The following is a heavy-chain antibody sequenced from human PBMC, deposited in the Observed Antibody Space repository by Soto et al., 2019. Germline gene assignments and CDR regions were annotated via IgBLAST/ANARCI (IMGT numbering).Heavy chain of an antibody. V-gene: IGHV1-3*01. D-gene: IGHD2-2*01. CDR3: ARGRVVVPAAIVY. CDR2: INAGNGNT. Sequence: ASVKVSCKASGYTFTSYAMHWVRQAPGQRLEWMGWINAGNGNTKYSQKFQGRVTITRDTSASTAYMELSSLRSEDTAVYYCARGRVVVPAAIVYWGQGTLVTVSS. CDR1: GYTFTSYA. J-gene: IGHJ4*02.